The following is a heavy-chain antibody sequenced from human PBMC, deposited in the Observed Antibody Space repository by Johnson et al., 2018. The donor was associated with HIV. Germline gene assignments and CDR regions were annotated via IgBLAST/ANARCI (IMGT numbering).Heavy chain of an antibody. D-gene: IGHD3-22*01. J-gene: IGHJ3*02. CDR1: GFTFSSYA. CDR3: AKDVGNYWPDSFDI. CDR2: ISSNGGST. V-gene: IGHV3-64*01. Sequence: MLLVESGGGLVQPGGSLRLSCAAYGFTFSSYAMHWVRQAPGKGLEYVSAISSNGGSTYYANSVKGRFTISRDNSKNTLYLQMGSLRAEDMAVYYCAKDVGNYWPDSFDIWGQGTMATVSS.